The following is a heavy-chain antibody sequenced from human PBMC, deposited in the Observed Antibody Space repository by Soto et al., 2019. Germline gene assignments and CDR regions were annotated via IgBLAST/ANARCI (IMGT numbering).Heavy chain of an antibody. J-gene: IGHJ6*02. CDR3: ARAKVRPPVGERHYYIMDV. CDR1: GGTFSTAA. V-gene: IGHV1-69*12. Sequence: QVQVEQSGAEVKKPGSSVKVSCKASGGTFSTAAISWVRQAPGQGLEWMGGIMPIFRTADYAQKFQGRVTITADESLTTAFLERRGPHSADTAVYYGARAKVRPPVGERHYYIMDVGGQGATVTVSS. D-gene: IGHD2-15*01. CDR2: IMPIFRTA.